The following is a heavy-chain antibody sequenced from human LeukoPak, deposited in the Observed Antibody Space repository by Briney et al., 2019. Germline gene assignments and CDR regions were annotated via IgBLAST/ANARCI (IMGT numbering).Heavy chain of an antibody. CDR3: TRLSGGNSDSYYYGLDV. D-gene: IGHD4-23*01. V-gene: IGHV3-73*01. CDR1: GFTFSGSA. Sequence: PGGSLKLSCAASGFTFSGSAIHWVRQASGKGLEWVARIKTKAESYATAYVASVKGRFTISRDDSKNTAYLQMDSLNTEDTAMYYCTRLSGGNSDSYYYGLDVWGQGTTVTVSS. CDR2: IKTKAESYAT. J-gene: IGHJ6*02.